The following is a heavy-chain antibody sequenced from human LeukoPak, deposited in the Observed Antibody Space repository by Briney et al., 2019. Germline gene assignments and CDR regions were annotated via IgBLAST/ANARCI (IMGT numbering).Heavy chain of an antibody. V-gene: IGHV3-23*01. CDR3: AKGIPESGTSLRGFEY. D-gene: IGHD6-25*01. CDR1: GFTFSSFA. Sequence: GGPLSLSCAASGFTFSSFALSWVRQTPGKGLEWVSAIRSDGVGTYYAGSVKGRFTISRDNSKNTLYLHMNSLTAEDTAVYYCAKGIPESGTSLRGFEYWGQETLVTVSS. J-gene: IGHJ4*02. CDR2: IRSDGVGT.